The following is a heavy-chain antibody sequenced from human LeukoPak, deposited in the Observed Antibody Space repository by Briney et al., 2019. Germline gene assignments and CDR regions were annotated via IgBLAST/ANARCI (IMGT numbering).Heavy chain of an antibody. J-gene: IGHJ4*02. V-gene: IGHV4-59*01. CDR1: GGSISSYY. Sequence: PSETLSLTCTVSGGSISSYYWSWIRPPPGQGLEWIGYIYYSGSTNYNPSLKSRVTISVDTSKNQFSLKLSSVTAADTAVYYCARADYQPLLNFDYWGQGTLVTVSS. CDR3: ARADYQPLLNFDY. D-gene: IGHD2-2*01. CDR2: IYYSGST.